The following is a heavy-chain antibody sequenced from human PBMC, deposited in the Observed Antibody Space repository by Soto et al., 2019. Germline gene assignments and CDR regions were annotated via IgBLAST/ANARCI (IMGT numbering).Heavy chain of an antibody. J-gene: IGHJ4*02. Sequence: EVQLVESGGGLIQPGGSLKLSCAASGFTVGNNYMSWVRQAPGKGLEWVSLIYSTGTTKYADSVKGRFTVSRDNAKNTLYLQMNSLRAEDTAVYYCAKDGSGSGSHYNSVGYWGQGTLVTVSS. CDR1: GFTVGNNY. D-gene: IGHD3-10*01. CDR3: AKDGSGSGSHYNSVGY. CDR2: IYSTGTT. V-gene: IGHV3-53*01.